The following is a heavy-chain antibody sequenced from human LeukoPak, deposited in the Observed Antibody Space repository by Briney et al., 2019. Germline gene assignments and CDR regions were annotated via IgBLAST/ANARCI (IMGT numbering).Heavy chain of an antibody. D-gene: IGHD2-2*01. J-gene: IGHJ4*02. Sequence: EASVKVSCKASGYTFTGYYMHWVRQAPGQGLEYMGRINPISGGTVYAQKFQGRVTMTRDTSITTAYMELTRPTSDDTAVYYCARYCSSTSCYSDYWGQGTLVTVSS. CDR1: GYTFTGYY. V-gene: IGHV1-2*06. CDR3: ARYCSSTSCYSDY. CDR2: INPISGGT.